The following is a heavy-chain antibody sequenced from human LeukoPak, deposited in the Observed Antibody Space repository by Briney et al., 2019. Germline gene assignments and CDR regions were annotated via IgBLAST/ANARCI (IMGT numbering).Heavy chain of an antibody. V-gene: IGHV4-59*01. CDR1: GGSINGYF. CDR2: ISDSGST. J-gene: IGHJ5*02. Sequence: SETLSLTCTVSGGSINGYFWTWIRQPPGKGLEWLGYISDSGSTNYNPSLKSRVTLSVDSSNTEFSLRLTSVTAADTAVYYCARVFRGAVTSNWFDPWGQGTPVTVSS. D-gene: IGHD4-17*01. CDR3: ARVFRGAVTSNWFDP.